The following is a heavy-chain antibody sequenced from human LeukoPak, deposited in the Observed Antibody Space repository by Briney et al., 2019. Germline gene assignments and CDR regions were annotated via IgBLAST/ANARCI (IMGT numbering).Heavy chain of an antibody. CDR2: INSDGSDT. V-gene: IGHV3-74*01. Sequence: GGPLRFSCAAPGFTFSSYLMHWFRQAPGKGLVWVSRINSDGSDTGYADSVKGRFTISRDNAKNTLHLQMNSLRAEDTAVYYCARGSSFGYWGQGTLVTVSS. D-gene: IGHD3-10*01. CDR3: ARGSSFGY. CDR1: GFTFSSYL. J-gene: IGHJ4*02.